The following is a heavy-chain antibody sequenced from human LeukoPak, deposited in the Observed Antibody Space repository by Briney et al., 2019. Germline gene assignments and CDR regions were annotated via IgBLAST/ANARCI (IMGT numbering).Heavy chain of an antibody. Sequence: ASVKVSCKASGYTFTSYYMHWVRQAPGQGLEWMGIINPSGGSTSYAQKFQGRVTMTRDTSTSTVYMELSSLRSEDTTVYYCARDLGGYCSSTSCYPFDYWGQGTLVTVSS. CDR1: GYTFTSYY. CDR3: ARDLGGYCSSTSCYPFDY. J-gene: IGHJ4*02. D-gene: IGHD2-2*01. CDR2: INPSGGST. V-gene: IGHV1-46*01.